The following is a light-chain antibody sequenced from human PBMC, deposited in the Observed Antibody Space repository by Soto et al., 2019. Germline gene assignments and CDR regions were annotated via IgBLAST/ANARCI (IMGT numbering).Light chain of an antibody. V-gene: IGKV4-1*01. J-gene: IGKJ4*01. Sequence: DIVMTQSPDSLGVSLGERATINCKSSQSVLYSSNNKNYLAWYQQKPGQPPKLLIYWASTRESGVPDRFSGSGSGTDFTLTIGSLRAEDVAVYFCQQYYTTPTFGGGTTVEIK. CDR2: WAS. CDR3: QQYYTTPT. CDR1: QSVLYSSNNKNY.